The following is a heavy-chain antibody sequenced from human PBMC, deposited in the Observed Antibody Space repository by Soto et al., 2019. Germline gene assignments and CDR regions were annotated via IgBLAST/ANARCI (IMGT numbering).Heavy chain of an antibody. V-gene: IGHV3-9*01. CDR2: ISWNSDSI. Sequence: EVQLVESGGGLVQPGRSLRLSCAASGFTFDDYAMHWVRQAPGKGLEWVSGISWNSDSIGDGESVKGRFTISRDNAKNSLYLQMNSLRPEDTALYYCAKDMSDYYGSGTYQDGLDVWGQGTRVTVSS. D-gene: IGHD3-10*01. J-gene: IGHJ3*01. CDR3: AKDMSDYYGSGTYQDGLDV. CDR1: GFTFDDYA.